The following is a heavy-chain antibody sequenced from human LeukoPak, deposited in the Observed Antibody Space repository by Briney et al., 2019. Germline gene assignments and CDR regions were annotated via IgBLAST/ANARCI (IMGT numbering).Heavy chain of an antibody. CDR1: GFTFSTYE. CDR3: ARDFYGDFSKFDY. V-gene: IGHV3-48*03. Sequence: GGSLRLSCAASGFTFSTYEMNWVRQAPGKGLEWVSFISGGSGSTIYYADSVKGRFTISRDNSKNTLYLQMNSLRAEDTAVYYCARDFYGDFSKFDYWGQGTLVTVSS. CDR2: ISGGSGSTI. J-gene: IGHJ4*02. D-gene: IGHD4-17*01.